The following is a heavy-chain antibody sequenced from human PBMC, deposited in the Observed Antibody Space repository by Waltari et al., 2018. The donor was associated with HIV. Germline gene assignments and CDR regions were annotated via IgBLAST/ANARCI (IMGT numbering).Heavy chain of an antibody. V-gene: IGHV1-24*01. D-gene: IGHD6-13*01. CDR3: AAHLEAVPEAVSEYFEF. Sequence: QVQLEQSGAEVKTPGASVKVSCQVSRPTLSAMSLHWVRHAPGKGLEWMGYFDREDNEAIYAAKFQGRVTMTQDASADTAYMELSSLRSEDTAVYFCAAHLEAVPEAVSEYFEFWGQGALVIVSS. CDR1: RPTLSAMS. CDR2: FDREDNEA. J-gene: IGHJ4*02.